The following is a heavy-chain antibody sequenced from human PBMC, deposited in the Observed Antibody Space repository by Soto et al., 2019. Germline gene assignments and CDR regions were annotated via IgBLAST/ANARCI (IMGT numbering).Heavy chain of an antibody. V-gene: IGHV4-34*01. D-gene: IGHD3-10*01. CDR3: ARDYYYGSGSYTGMDV. CDR2: INHSGST. J-gene: IGHJ6*02. CDR1: GGSFSGYY. Sequence: SETLSLTCAVYGGSFSGYYWSWIRQPPGKGLEWIGEINHSGSTNYNPSLKSRVTISVDTSKNQFSLKLSSVTAADTAVYYCARDYYYGSGSYTGMDVWGQGTXVTVSS.